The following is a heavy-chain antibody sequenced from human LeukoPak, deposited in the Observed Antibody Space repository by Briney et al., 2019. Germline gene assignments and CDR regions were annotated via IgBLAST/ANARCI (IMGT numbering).Heavy chain of an antibody. J-gene: IGHJ3*02. CDR2: IFYSGST. Sequence: SETLSLTCTVSSGSISTSNYYWGWVRQPPGKALEWIGNIFYSGSTYYSPSLKSRVTISLDTSRNQFSLKLNSVTAADTAVYYCARGGIVGAPGDIWGQGTMVTVSS. D-gene: IGHD1-26*01. V-gene: IGHV4-39*07. CDR3: ARGGIVGAPGDI. CDR1: SGSISTSNYY.